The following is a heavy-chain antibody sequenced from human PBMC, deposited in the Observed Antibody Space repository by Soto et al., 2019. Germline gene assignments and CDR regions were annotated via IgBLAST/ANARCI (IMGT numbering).Heavy chain of an antibody. Sequence: EVQLVESGGGLVKPGGSLRLSCTASGLSFSSDSMNWVRQAPGKGLEWVSSISGSSSYIYYADSVKGRFTISRDNAKNSVYLQMNSLRAEDTAVYYCARGLGYCNLGSCSGASDMWGQGTMVTVSS. CDR3: ARGLGYCNLGSCSGASDM. V-gene: IGHV3-21*01. J-gene: IGHJ3*02. CDR1: GLSFSSDS. CDR2: ISGSSSYI. D-gene: IGHD2-15*01.